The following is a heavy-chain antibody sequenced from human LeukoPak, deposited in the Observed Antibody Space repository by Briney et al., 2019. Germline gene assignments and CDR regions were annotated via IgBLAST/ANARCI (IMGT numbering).Heavy chain of an antibody. CDR1: GYSFTSYW. V-gene: IGHV5-51*01. CDR2: IYPGDSDT. CDR3: ARRAPLGYCSGGSCHDAFDI. Sequence: GESLKISCKGSGYSFTSYWIGWVRQMPGKGLEWMGIIYPGDSDTRYSPSFQGQVTISADKSISTAYLQWSSLKASDTAMYYSARRAPLGYCSGGSCHDAFDIWGRGTMVTVSS. J-gene: IGHJ3*02. D-gene: IGHD2-15*01.